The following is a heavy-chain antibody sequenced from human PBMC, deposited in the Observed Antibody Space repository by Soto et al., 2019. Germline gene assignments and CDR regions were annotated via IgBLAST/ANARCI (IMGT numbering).Heavy chain of an antibody. CDR2: IYPGDSDT. J-gene: IGHJ4*02. Sequence: GESLKISCKGSGYSFTSYWIGWVRQMPGKGLEWMGIIYPGDSDTRYSPSFQGQVTISADKSISTAYLQWSSLKASDTAMYYCARRGYYGSGSYYTLGSHFDYWGQGTLVTVSS. V-gene: IGHV5-51*01. CDR3: ARRGYYGSGSYYTLGSHFDY. D-gene: IGHD3-10*01. CDR1: GYSFTSYW.